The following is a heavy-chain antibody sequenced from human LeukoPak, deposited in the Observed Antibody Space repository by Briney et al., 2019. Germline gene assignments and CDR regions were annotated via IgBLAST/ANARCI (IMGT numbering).Heavy chain of an antibody. J-gene: IGHJ4*02. Sequence: PGGSLRLSCAACGFTFSSYAMIWVRQAPGKGLDWVSAISLGGVNTFYADSVKGRFTVSSINTKNTLYLQMNSLRVEDTAVYYCAKNVMYSSSAVDYWGQGTIV. V-gene: IGHV3-23*01. CDR1: GFTFSSYA. D-gene: IGHD6-6*01. CDR2: ISLGGVNT. CDR3: AKNVMYSSSAVDY.